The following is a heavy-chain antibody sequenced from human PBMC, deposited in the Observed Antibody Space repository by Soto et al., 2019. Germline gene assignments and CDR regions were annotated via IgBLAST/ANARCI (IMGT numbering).Heavy chain of an antibody. CDR3: AKSPRRYSSSPGGYFDY. V-gene: IGHV3-30*18. Sequence: PGGSLRLSCAASGFTFSSYGMHWVCQAPGKGLEWVAVISYDGSNKYYADSVKGRFTISRDNSKNTLYLQMNSLRAEDTAVYYCAKSPRRYSSSPGGYFDYWGQGTLVTVSS. CDR1: GFTFSSYG. CDR2: ISYDGSNK. D-gene: IGHD6-6*01. J-gene: IGHJ4*02.